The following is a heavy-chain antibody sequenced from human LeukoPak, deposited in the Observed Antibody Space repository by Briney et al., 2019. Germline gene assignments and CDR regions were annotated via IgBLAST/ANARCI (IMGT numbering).Heavy chain of an antibody. CDR2: INPNSGGT. V-gene: IGHV1-2*02. CDR1: VYTFTGYY. D-gene: IGHD1-26*01. Sequence: GASVTVSCKASVYTFTGYYMHWVRQAPGQGLEWMGWINPNSGGTNYAQKFQGRVTMTRDTPISTAYMELSRLRADDTAVYYCARGPVTDWWELRYYYFDCWGQGAMVTVSS. J-gene: IGHJ4*02. CDR3: ARGPVTDWWELRYYYFDC.